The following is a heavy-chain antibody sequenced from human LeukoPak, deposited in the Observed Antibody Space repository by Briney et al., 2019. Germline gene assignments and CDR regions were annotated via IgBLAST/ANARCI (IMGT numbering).Heavy chain of an antibody. Sequence: PGRSLRLSCAASGFTFSSYGMHWVRQAPAKGLEWVAVISYDGSNKYYRDSVKGRFTISRDNSKNTLYLQMNSMRAEDTAVYYCAKRGGSSSWYRSGMDVWGQGTTVTVSS. D-gene: IGHD6-13*01. J-gene: IGHJ6*02. CDR2: ISYDGSNK. V-gene: IGHV3-30*18. CDR3: AKRGGSSSWYRSGMDV. CDR1: GFTFSSYG.